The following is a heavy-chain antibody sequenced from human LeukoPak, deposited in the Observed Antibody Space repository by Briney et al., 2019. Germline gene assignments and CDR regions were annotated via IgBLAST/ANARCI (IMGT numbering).Heavy chain of an antibody. Sequence: PSETLSLTCTVSGGSISSSSYYWGWIRQPPGKGLEWIGSIYYSGSTYYNPSLKSRVTISVDTSKNQFSLKLSSVTAADTAVYYCARAHKTRRWFDPWGQGTLVTVSS. J-gene: IGHJ5*02. CDR2: IYYSGST. CDR1: GGSISSSSYY. CDR3: ARAHKTRRWFDP. V-gene: IGHV4-39*07. D-gene: IGHD2-2*01.